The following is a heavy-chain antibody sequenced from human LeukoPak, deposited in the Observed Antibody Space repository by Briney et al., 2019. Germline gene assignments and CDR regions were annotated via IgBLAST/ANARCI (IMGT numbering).Heavy chain of an antibody. CDR2: IYYSGST. D-gene: IGHD1-26*01. CDR1: GGSISSYY. V-gene: IGHV4-59*08. Sequence: SETLSLTCTVSGGSISSYYWSWIRQPPGKGLEWIGYIYYSGSTNYNPSLKSRVTISVDTSKNQFSLKLSSVTAADTAVYYCARYRYSGSYVFDYWGQGTLVTVSS. J-gene: IGHJ4*02. CDR3: ARYRYSGSYVFDY.